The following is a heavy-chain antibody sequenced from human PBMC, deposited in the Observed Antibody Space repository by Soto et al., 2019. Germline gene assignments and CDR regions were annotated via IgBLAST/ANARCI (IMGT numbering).Heavy chain of an antibody. CDR2: IYSSGST. D-gene: IGHD3-3*01. CDR1: GGSISSGGYH. V-gene: IGHV4-31*03. Sequence: SETLSLTCTVSGGSISSGGYHWNWIRQHPGKGLEWIGYIYSSGSTYCSPSLKSRVTISVDTSKNQFSLNLSSVTAADTAVYYCARGTFWTGYFDSWGQGTRVTVSS. J-gene: IGHJ4*02. CDR3: ARGTFWTGYFDS.